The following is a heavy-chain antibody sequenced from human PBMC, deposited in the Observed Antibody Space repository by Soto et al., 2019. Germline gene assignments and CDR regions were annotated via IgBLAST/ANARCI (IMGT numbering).Heavy chain of an antibody. CDR2: IYPGDSDT. Sequence: GESLKISCKGSGYSFTSYWIGWVLQMPWKGLEWMGIIYPGDSDTRYSPSFQGQVTISADKSISTAYLQWGSLKASDTAMHYCARRGGQNECSDYYYMDIWGNGTTVTVSS. J-gene: IGHJ6*03. V-gene: IGHV5-51*01. CDR3: ARRGGQNECSDYYYMDI. CDR1: GYSFTSYW. D-gene: IGHD3-10*02.